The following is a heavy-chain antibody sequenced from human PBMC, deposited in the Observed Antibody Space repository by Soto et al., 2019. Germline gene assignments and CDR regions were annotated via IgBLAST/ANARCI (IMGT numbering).Heavy chain of an antibody. CDR1: GFSLTTSGVG. CDR3: AHRVLRTVFGLVTTTAIYFDF. Sequence: QITLKESGPTVVKPTEPLTLTCTFSGFSLTTSGVGVGWVRQSPGKAPEWLALIYWDDDKRYSTSLNSRLIITKVTSKNPVVLTMANVDPADTATYYCAHRVLRTVFGLVTTTAIYFDFWGPGTPVVVSS. V-gene: IGHV2-5*02. CDR2: IYWDDDK. D-gene: IGHD3-3*01. J-gene: IGHJ4*02.